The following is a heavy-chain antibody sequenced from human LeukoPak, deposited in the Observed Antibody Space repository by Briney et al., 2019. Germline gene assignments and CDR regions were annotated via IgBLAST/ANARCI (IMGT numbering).Heavy chain of an antibody. CDR1: GGSISSSSYY. V-gene: IGHV4-39*01. D-gene: IGHD3-22*01. J-gene: IGHJ6*03. CDR3: ASLQGYDSSGYYYALSYYYYMDV. Sequence: PSETLSLTCTVSGGSISSSSYYWGWIRQPPGKGLEWIGSIYYSGSTYYNPSLKSRVAISVDTSKNQFSLKLSSVTAADTAAYYCASLQGYDSSGYYYALSYYYYMDVWGKGTTVTVSS. CDR2: IYYSGST.